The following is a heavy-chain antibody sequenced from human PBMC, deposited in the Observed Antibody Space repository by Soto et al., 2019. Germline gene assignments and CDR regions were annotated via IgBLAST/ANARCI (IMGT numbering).Heavy chain of an antibody. Sequence: GASVKVSCKGFGYSFMKYGINWVRQAPGQGLEWVGWISPYSGYTHSAQKFHGRLTLTTDTAASTAYMELRILRSADTALYYCAREASVLIPAAQPSRFDSWGQRTLVTVSS. V-gene: IGHV1-18*01. CDR1: GYSFMKYG. D-gene: IGHD2-2*01. J-gene: IGHJ4*02. CDR2: ISPYSGYT. CDR3: AREASVLIPAAQPSRFDS.